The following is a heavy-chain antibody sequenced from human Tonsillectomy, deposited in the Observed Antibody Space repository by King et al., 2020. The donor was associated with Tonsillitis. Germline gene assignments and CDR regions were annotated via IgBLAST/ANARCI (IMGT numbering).Heavy chain of an antibody. J-gene: IGHJ3*02. D-gene: IGHD2-15*01. Sequence: VQLVESGGGVVQPGRSLRLSCAASGFTFSGSAMHWVRQAPGKGLEWVTVISYDGTNKYYADSVKGRFAISRDNSNNTLFLQMNSLRTDDTAIYFCARVCARGGGRCYRDALDIWGQGTVVTVSS. CDR1: GFTFSGSA. V-gene: IGHV3-30*09. CDR2: ISYDGTNK. CDR3: ARVCARGGGRCYRDALDI.